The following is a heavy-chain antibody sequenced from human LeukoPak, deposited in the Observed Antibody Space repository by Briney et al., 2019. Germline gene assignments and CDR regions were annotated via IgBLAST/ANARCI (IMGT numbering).Heavy chain of an antibody. J-gene: IGHJ2*01. CDR1: GVSISSSSYY. V-gene: IGHV4-39*01. CDR3: ARRSVTTLTYMYFDL. Sequence: SETLSLTCTVSGVSISSSSYYWGWIRQPPGKGLEWIGSISYSLSTYYNPSLKSRVTMSVDTSKSQFSLKLSSVTAADTAIYYCARRSVTTLTYMYFDLWGRGTQVSVSS. D-gene: IGHD4-11*01. CDR2: ISYSLST.